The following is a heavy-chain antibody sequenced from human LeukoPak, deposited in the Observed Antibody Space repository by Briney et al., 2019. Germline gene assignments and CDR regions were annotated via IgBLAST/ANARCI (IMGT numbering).Heavy chain of an antibody. D-gene: IGHD5-18*01. V-gene: IGHV4-59*01. CDR3: ARPAERGYSYGLDF. CDR2: IYYSGST. J-gene: IGHJ3*01. CDR1: GDSISSYY. Sequence: PSETLSLTCTVSGDSISSYYWSWIRQPPGKGLEWIGYIYYSGSTNYNPSLKSRVTISLDTSKNQVSLNLSSVTAADTAVYYCARPAERGYSYGLDFWGPGTMVTASS.